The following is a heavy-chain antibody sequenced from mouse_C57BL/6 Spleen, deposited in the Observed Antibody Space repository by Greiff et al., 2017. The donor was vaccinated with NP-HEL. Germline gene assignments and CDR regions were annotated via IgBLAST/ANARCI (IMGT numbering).Heavy chain of an antibody. V-gene: IGHV1-50*01. CDR3: ARRDYYGSSYVAWFAY. CDR1: GYTFTSYW. Sequence: QVQLQQPGAELVKPGASVKLSCKASGYTFTSYWMQWVKQRPGQGLEWIGEIDPSDSYHNYNQKFKGKATLTVDTSSSTAYMQLSSLTSEDSAVYYCARRDYYGSSYVAWFAYWGQGTLVTVAA. D-gene: IGHD1-1*01. CDR2: IDPSDSYH. J-gene: IGHJ3*01.